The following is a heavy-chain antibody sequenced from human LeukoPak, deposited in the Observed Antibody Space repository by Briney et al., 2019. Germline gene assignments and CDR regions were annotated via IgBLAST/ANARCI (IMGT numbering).Heavy chain of an antibody. J-gene: IGHJ4*02. Sequence: GGSLRLSCAASGFTFSSYSMTWVRQSPGKGLEWVSSISRNSGYIYYTDSMKGCLTISRDDANNSLYLQMNNLRAEDTAMYYCARGRRTGDRGYYFDYWGQGTLVTVSS. CDR1: GFTFSSYS. CDR3: ARGRRTGDRGYYFDY. CDR2: ISRNSGYI. V-gene: IGHV3-21*01. D-gene: IGHD7-27*01.